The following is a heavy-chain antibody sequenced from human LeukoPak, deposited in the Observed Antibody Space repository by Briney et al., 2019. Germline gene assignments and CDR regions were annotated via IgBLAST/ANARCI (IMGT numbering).Heavy chain of an antibody. CDR1: GFTVNKNN. Sequence: GGSLRLSCAASGFTVNKNNMSWFGQAQGKGLEWVSLIQSGGSTHYADPVKGRFTISRDNSKNTLYLQMNSLRAEDTAVYYCARDRGDSSGWPIIDYWGQGTLVTVSS. J-gene: IGHJ4*02. V-gene: IGHV3-66*01. CDR2: IQSGGST. D-gene: IGHD6-19*01. CDR3: ARDRGDSSGWPIIDY.